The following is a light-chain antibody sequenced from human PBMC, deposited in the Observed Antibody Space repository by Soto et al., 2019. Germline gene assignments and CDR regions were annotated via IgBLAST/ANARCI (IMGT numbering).Light chain of an antibody. Sequence: DIQMTQSPSTLSASVGDRVTITCPASQSISSWLAWYQQKPGKAPKLLIYKASSLESGVPSRFSGSGSGTEFTLTISSLQPDDFATYYCQQYNSYSVTFGQGTRLEIK. CDR2: KAS. J-gene: IGKJ5*01. CDR1: QSISSW. V-gene: IGKV1-5*03. CDR3: QQYNSYSVT.